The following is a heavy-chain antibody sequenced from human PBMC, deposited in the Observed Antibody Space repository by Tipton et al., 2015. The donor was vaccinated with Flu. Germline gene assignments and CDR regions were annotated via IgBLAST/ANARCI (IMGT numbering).Heavy chain of an antibody. CDR2: IYSTGEV. V-gene: IGHV4-4*07. CDR3: ARGLRGGTAAGGYENWFDP. D-gene: IGHD6-13*01. CDR1: GGPITSYF. J-gene: IGHJ5*02. Sequence: TLSLTCTVSGGPITSYFWTWMRQSAGKGLEWIGRIYSTGEVGYNPSLKSRVTMSVDTSKNQFSLELSSVTAADTAVYFCARGLRGGTAAGGYENWFDPWGQGSLVTVSS.